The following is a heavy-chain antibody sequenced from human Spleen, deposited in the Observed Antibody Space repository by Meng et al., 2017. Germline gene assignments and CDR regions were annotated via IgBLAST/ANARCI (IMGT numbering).Heavy chain of an antibody. CDR3: ARGREGESSGYFYSCLDY. Sequence: GESLKISCAVSQFTFRSYDIHWVRQAPGKGLEWVALLSFDGSKTNYADSVKGRFTISRDYSKNIVYLQINNLRAEDTALYYCARGREGESSGYFYSCLDYWGQGTQVTVSS. J-gene: IGHJ4*02. D-gene: IGHD3-22*01. CDR1: QFTFRSYD. CDR2: LSFDGSKT. V-gene: IGHV3-33*01.